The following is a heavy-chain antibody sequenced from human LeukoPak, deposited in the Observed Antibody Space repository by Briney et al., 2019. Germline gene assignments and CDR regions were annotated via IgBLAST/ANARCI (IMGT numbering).Heavy chain of an antibody. CDR2: IIPIFGTA. CDR1: GGTFSSYA. Sequence: ASVKVSCKASGGTFSSYAISWVRQAPGQGLEWMGGIIPIFGTANYAQKFQGRVTITTDESTSTAYMELSSLRSEDTAVYYCASGSAYYYDSSGYYYFDYWGQGTLVTVSS. V-gene: IGHV1-69*05. J-gene: IGHJ4*02. D-gene: IGHD3-22*01. CDR3: ASGSAYYYDSSGYYYFDY.